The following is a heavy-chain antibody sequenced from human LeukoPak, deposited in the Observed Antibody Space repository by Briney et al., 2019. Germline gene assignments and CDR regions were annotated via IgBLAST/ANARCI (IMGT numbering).Heavy chain of an antibody. CDR1: GFTFDIAW. Sequence: GGSLRLSCAVSGFTFDIAWMNWVRQAPGEGLEWVGRIKSKNDGATTDYAAPVRGRFTISTDDSKNTLYLQMNSLKTEDTAVYCVTRDGYKPRYFMDVWGKGTTVTVS. V-gene: IGHV3-15*01. J-gene: IGHJ6*03. CDR3: TRDGYKPRYFMDV. CDR2: IKSKNDGATT. D-gene: IGHD5-24*01.